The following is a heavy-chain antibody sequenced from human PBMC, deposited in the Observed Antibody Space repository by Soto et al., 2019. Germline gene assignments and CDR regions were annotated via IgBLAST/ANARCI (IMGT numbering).Heavy chain of an antibody. CDR3: TNSGWSFDY. D-gene: IGHD6-19*01. CDR1: GFRFTNHW. Sequence: GGSLRLSCAASGFRFTNHWMSWVRQAPGKGLEWVSVIYSGGSTYYADSVKGRLTISRDNSKNTLYLQMNSLRAEDTAVYYCTNSGWSFDYWGQGTLVTVSS. CDR2: IYSGGST. J-gene: IGHJ4*02. V-gene: IGHV3-66*01.